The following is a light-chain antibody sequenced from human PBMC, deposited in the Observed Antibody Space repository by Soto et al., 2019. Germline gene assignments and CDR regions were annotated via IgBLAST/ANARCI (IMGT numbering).Light chain of an antibody. CDR3: QQSYSTPFT. CDR2: AAS. J-gene: IGKJ4*01. Sequence: DIQMTQSPSSLSASVGDRVTITCRASQSIGSYINWYQHKPRKAPNLLIFAASNLESGVPSRFSGSGSGTDFTLAIRSLHPEPFATYYCQQSYSTPFTFAGATKVEIK. V-gene: IGKV1-39*01. CDR1: QSIGSY.